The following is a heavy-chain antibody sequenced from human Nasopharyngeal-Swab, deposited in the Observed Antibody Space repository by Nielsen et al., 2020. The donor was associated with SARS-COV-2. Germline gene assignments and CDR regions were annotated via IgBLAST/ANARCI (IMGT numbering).Heavy chain of an antibody. CDR2: ISSSSTYI. CDR3: ARSPYYDFWSGYYTRFDY. Sequence: WIRQPPGKGLEWVSSISSSSTYIYYADSVKGRFTVSRDNAKNSLYLQMSSLRTEDAAVYYCARSPYYDFWSGYYTRFDYWGRGTQVTVSS. V-gene: IGHV3-21*01. D-gene: IGHD3-3*01. J-gene: IGHJ4*02.